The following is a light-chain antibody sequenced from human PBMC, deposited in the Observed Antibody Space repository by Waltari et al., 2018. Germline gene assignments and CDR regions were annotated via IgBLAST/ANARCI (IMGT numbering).Light chain of an antibody. CDR1: KLGDKY. CDR2: HDY. Sequence: SYELTQPPSVTVSPGQAASITCSGHKLGDKYVCWYQVRPGQSPVILIHHDYKRPSGIPERFSASSSGNTATLTISGTQAMDEGDYYCQAWDNSVVFGGGTKLTVL. V-gene: IGLV3-1*01. CDR3: QAWDNSVV. J-gene: IGLJ2*01.